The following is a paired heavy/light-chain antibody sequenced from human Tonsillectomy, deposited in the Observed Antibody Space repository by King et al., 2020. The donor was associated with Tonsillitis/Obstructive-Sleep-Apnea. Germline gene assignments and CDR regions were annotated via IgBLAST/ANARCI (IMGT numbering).Heavy chain of an antibody. D-gene: IGHD4-17*01. V-gene: IGHV3-49*05. Sequence: EVQLVESGGGLVKPGRSLRLSCTASGFTFGDYAMSWFRQAPGKGLEWVGFIRSKAYGGTTEYGASVKGRFTISRDDSKTIAYLQMSSLKTEDTAVYFCTRDPNTWGDYGLYGFDIWGQGTMVTVSA. CDR3: TRDPNTWGDYGLYGFDI. CDR2: IRSKAYGGTT. CDR1: GFTFGDYA. J-gene: IGHJ3*02.
Light chain of an antibody. Sequence: DIQLTQSPSFLSASVGDRVTITCRASQGISSYLAWYQQKPGKAPKLLIYAASTLQSGVPSRFSGSGSGTEFTLTISSLQPEDFATYYCQQLNSYPPYTFGPGTKLEIK. CDR3: QQLNSYPPYT. J-gene: IGKJ2*01. CDR2: AAS. V-gene: IGKV1-9*01. CDR1: QGISSY.